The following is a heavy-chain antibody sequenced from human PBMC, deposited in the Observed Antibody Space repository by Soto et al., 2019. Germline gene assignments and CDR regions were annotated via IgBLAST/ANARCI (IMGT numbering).Heavy chain of an antibody. CDR3: ARADFITMIVVVTPGAFDI. CDR2: INHSGST. D-gene: IGHD3-22*01. CDR1: GGSFSGYY. Sequence: PSETLSLTCAVYGGSFSGYYWSWIRQPPGKGLEWIGEINHSGSTNYNPSLKSRITIKPDTSKNQFSLQLNSVTPEDTAVYYCARADFITMIVVVTPGAFDIWGQGTMVTVSS. V-gene: IGHV4-34*01. J-gene: IGHJ3*02.